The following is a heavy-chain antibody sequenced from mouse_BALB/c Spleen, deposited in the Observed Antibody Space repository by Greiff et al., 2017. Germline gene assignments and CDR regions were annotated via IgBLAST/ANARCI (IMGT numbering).Heavy chain of an antibody. J-gene: IGHJ3*01. CDR1: GFTFSDYY. V-gene: IGHV5-4*02. CDR2: ISDGGSYT. Sequence: DVQLVESGGGLVKPGGSLKLSCAASGFTFSDYYMYWVRQTPEKRLEWVATISDGGSYTYYPDSVKGRFTISRDNAKNNLYLQMSSLKSEDTAMYYCARALSLLLRYPFAYWGQGTLVTVSA. D-gene: IGHD1-1*01. CDR3: ARALSLLLRYPFAY.